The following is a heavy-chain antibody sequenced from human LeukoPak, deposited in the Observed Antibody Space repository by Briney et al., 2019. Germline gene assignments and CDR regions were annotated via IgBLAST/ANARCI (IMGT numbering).Heavy chain of an antibody. Sequence: ASVKVSCKASGYTFTGYYMHWVRQAPGQGLEWMGWINPNSGGTNYAQKFQGRVTMTRDTSISTAYMELSRLRSDDTAVYYCARGDFITMIVVVILDYWGQGTLVTVSS. V-gene: IGHV1-2*02. J-gene: IGHJ4*02. CDR2: INPNSGGT. D-gene: IGHD3-22*01. CDR1: GYTFTGYY. CDR3: ARGDFITMIVVVILDY.